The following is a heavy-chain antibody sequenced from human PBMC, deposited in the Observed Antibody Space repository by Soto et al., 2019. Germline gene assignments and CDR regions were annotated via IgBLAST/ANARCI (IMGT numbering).Heavy chain of an antibody. CDR1: GYTFTTYD. V-gene: IGHV1-18*04. CDR2: ISPYNGHT. D-gene: IGHD2-2*01. J-gene: IGHJ4*02. Sequence: ASVKVSCKPSGYTFTTYDITWVRQAPGQGLEWMGWISPYNGHTYYAQKIQDRVTMTTDTSTSTAYMELRSLRSDDTAVYYCAILVASSTDFEYWGQGTLVTVSS. CDR3: AILVASSTDFEY.